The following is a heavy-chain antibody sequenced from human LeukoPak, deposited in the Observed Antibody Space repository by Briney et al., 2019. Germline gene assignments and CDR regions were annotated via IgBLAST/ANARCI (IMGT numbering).Heavy chain of an antibody. Sequence: PSETLSLTCTVSGGSISSYYWSWIRQPPGKGLEWIGYIYYSGSTNYNPSLKSRVTISLDTSKNQFSLKLSSVTAADTAVYYCARELPSGYYGDWGQGTLVTVSS. CDR2: IYYSGST. V-gene: IGHV4-59*01. CDR1: GGSISSYY. D-gene: IGHD3-3*01. CDR3: ARELPSGYYGD. J-gene: IGHJ4*02.